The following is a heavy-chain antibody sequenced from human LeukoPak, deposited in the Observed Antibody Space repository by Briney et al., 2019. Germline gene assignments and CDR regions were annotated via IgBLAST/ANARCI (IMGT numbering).Heavy chain of an antibody. V-gene: IGHV4-59*01. D-gene: IGHD2/OR15-2a*01. CDR2: IYYSGST. CDR1: GGSISSYY. CDR3: ARATFADY. Sequence: PSETLYLTCTVSGGSISSYYWSWIRQPPGKGLEWIGYIYYSGSTNYNPSLKSRVTISVDTSKNQFSLKLSSVTAADTAVYYCARATFADYWGQGTLVTVTS. J-gene: IGHJ4*02.